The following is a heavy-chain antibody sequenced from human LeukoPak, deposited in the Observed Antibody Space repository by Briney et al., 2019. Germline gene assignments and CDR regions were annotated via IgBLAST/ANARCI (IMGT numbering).Heavy chain of an antibody. CDR3: AKDRGSGWYFDY. V-gene: IGHV3-23*01. D-gene: IGHD6-19*01. CDR1: GFTSINYG. Sequence: GGSLRLSCAGSGFTSINYGMSWVRQAPGKGLEWVSTLGGGDKGIYYADSVKGRFTISRDSSKNTLYLQMNSLRAEDTAVYYCAKDRGSGWYFDYWGQGTLVTVSS. CDR2: LGGGDKGI. J-gene: IGHJ4*02.